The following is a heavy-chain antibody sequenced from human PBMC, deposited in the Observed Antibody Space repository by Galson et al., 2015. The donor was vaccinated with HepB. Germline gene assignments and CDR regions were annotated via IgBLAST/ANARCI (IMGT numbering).Heavy chain of an antibody. D-gene: IGHD3-22*01. CDR3: ARGAHYYDSSGYYLTDYYYYGMDV. CDR1: GYTFTSYD. V-gene: IGHV1-8*01. J-gene: IGHJ6*02. CDR2: MNPNSGNT. Sequence: SVKVSCKASGYTFTSYDINWVRQATGQGLEWMGWMNPNSGNTGYTQKFQGRVTMTRNTSISTAYMELSSLRSEDTAVYYCARGAHYYDSSGYYLTDYYYYGMDVWGQGTTVTVSS.